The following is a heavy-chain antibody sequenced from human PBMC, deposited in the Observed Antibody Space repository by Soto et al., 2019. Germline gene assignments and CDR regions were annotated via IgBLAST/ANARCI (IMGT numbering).Heavy chain of an antibody. CDR3: ARSIVVVTALDY. D-gene: IGHD2-21*02. J-gene: IGHJ4*02. CDR1: GYTFTSYA. V-gene: IGHV1-3*05. Sequence: QVQLVQSGAEEKTPGASVKVSCKAYGYTFTSYAMHWVRKAPGQRLEWMGWINAGNGNTKYSQKFQGRVTITRDTSASTSYMELSRLRSEDTAVYYCARSIVVVTALDYWGQGTLVTVSS. CDR2: INAGNGNT.